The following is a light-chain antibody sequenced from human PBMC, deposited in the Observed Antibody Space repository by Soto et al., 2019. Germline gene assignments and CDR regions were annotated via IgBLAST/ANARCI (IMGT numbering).Light chain of an antibody. Sequence: DIQMTQSPSTLSASVGDRVTITCRASQSISSWLAWYQQKPGKAPKLLIYKASSLESGVPSRFSGSGSRTEFTHTISSLQPDDFATYYCQQYNSYSHTFGQGTKLESK. V-gene: IGKV1-5*03. J-gene: IGKJ2*01. CDR1: QSISSW. CDR2: KAS. CDR3: QQYNSYSHT.